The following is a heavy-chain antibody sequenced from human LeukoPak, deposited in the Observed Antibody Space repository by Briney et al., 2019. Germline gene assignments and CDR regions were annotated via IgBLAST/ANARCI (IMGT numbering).Heavy chain of an antibody. CDR1: GYTFTIYA. CDR2: INTNTGNP. J-gene: IGHJ4*02. V-gene: IGHV7-4-1*02. CDR3: ARVFGSGWYGSFDY. Sequence: ASVKVSCKASGYTFTIYAMNWVRQAPGQGLEWMGWINTNTGNPAYAQGFTGRFVFSLDTSVSTAYLQISSLKAEDTAVYYCARVFGSGWYGSFDYWGQGTLVTVSS. D-gene: IGHD6-19*01.